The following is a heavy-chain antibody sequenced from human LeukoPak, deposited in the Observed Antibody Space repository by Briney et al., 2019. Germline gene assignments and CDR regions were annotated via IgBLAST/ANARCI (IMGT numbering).Heavy chain of an antibody. J-gene: IGHJ4*02. CDR2: ISQDGSAK. V-gene: IGHV3-7*04. Sequence: GGSLRLSCAASGFTFITFAMTWVRQAPGKGLEWVADISQDGSAKNYVDHVKGRFTISRDNARDTLYLQMNSLRAEDTALYYCSRGDDFSGDNWGQGTLVTVSS. CDR3: SRGDDFSGDN. D-gene: IGHD3-10*01. CDR1: GFTFITFA.